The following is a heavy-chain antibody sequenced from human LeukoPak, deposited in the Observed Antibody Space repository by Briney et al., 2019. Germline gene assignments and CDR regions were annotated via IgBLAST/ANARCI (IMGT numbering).Heavy chain of an antibody. CDR1: GYTFTSYG. D-gene: IGHD2-2*01. J-gene: IGHJ4*02. Sequence: ASVKVSCKASGYTFTSYGISWVRQAPGQGLEWMGWISVYNGKTNYAENFQGRLTMTTDTSTSTAYMELRSLRSDDTAVYYCARDCGTTSCSVDYWGQGTLVTVSS. V-gene: IGHV1-18*01. CDR2: ISVYNGKT. CDR3: ARDCGTTSCSVDY.